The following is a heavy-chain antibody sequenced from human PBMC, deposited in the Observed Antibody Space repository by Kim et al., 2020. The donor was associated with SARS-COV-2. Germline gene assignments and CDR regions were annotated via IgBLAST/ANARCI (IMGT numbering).Heavy chain of an antibody. CDR2: FSSDDIT. V-gene: IGHV3-23*01. CDR1: GFAFSSYG. J-gene: IGHJ4*02. Sequence: GGSLRLSCAASGFAFSSYGMTWVRQAPGKGLEWVSSFSSDDITYYADSVKGRFTISRDNSKNMLYLQMNSLRAEDTAVYYCGDYHGPGSHCTYWRRETQDTVST. D-gene: IGHD3-10*01. CDR3: GDYHGPGSHCTY.